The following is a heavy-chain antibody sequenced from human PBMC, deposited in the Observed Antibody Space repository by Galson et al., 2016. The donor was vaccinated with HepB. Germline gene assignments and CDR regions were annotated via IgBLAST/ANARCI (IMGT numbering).Heavy chain of an antibody. CDR2: ISYDGNNI. CDR1: GFSFRSYD. CDR3: AIDRSTVTYLDY. V-gene: IGHV3-33*01. D-gene: IGHD4-17*01. Sequence: SLRLSCAASGFSFRSYDMHWVRQAPGKGLEWVAGISYDGNNINYGYSVKGRFTISRDNSKNTLYLQMNSLRAEDTAVYFCAIDRSTVTYLDYWGQGTLVSVSS. J-gene: IGHJ4*02.